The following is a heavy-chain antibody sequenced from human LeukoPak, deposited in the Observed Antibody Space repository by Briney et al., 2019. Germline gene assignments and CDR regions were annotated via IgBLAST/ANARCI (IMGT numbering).Heavy chain of an antibody. CDR1: GFSSSTST. CDR2: IGKTSRDM. Sequence: PGGSLRLSCAASGFSSSTSTMNWVRQAPGKGLEWISSIGKTSRDMYYADSVRGRFTISRDNAKNSLFLLMNSLRSEDTAAYYCATPGRGLTVTTMWGIDDAFDIWGQGTMVTVSS. D-gene: IGHD4-17*01. J-gene: IGHJ3*02. V-gene: IGHV3-21*04. CDR3: ATPGRGLTVTTMWGIDDAFDI.